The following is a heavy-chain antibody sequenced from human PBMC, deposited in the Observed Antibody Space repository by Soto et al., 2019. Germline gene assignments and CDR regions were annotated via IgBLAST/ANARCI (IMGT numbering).Heavy chain of an antibody. CDR2: ISWNSGSI. D-gene: IGHD1-26*01. Sequence: PGGSLRLSCAASGFTFDDYAMHWVRQAPGKGLEWVSGISWNSGSIGYADSVKGRLTISRDNAKNSLYLQMNSLRAEDTALYYCAKDRYGLIVGATDFDYWGQGTLVTVSS. CDR3: AKDRYGLIVGATDFDY. J-gene: IGHJ4*02. V-gene: IGHV3-9*01. CDR1: GFTFDDYA.